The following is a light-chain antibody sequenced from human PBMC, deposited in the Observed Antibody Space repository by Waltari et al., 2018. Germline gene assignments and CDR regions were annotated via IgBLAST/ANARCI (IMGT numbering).Light chain of an antibody. CDR2: DAS. CDR1: QSVTTN. V-gene: IGKV3-15*01. Sequence: EIVLTQSPATLSVSPGGRATLSCRVSQSVTTNLAWYQQRPGQAPSLLIYDASTRATGVPARFSGSGSGTEFTLTISSLQSTDFAVYYCQQYDDWSFGQGTKLEIK. J-gene: IGKJ2*01. CDR3: QQYDDWS.